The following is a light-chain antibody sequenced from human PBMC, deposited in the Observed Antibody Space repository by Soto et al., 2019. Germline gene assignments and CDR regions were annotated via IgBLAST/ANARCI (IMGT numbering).Light chain of an antibody. Sequence: EIVLTQSPGTLSLSPGERATLSCRASQSVTSSYLAWYQQKPGQAPRLLIYGASSRATGIPDRFSGSGSGTDFTLTISSLEPEDFALYYCHQRSNWPWTFGQGTKVDIK. CDR2: GAS. J-gene: IGKJ1*01. V-gene: IGKV3D-20*02. CDR1: QSVTSSY. CDR3: HQRSNWPWT.